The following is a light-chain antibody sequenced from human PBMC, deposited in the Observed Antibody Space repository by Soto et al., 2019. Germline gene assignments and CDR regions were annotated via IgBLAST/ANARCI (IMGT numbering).Light chain of an antibody. J-gene: IGKJ4*01. Sequence: DIQMTQSPSSLSAAVGVRVTITCRASQGISYYVAWYQQKPGNAPKLLIYAASTLQSGVPSRFSGSGSERDFILTVGSLQPEDVATYYCQKYNSAPATFGGGTKVEIK. CDR2: AAS. V-gene: IGKV1-27*01. CDR3: QKYNSAPAT. CDR1: QGISYY.